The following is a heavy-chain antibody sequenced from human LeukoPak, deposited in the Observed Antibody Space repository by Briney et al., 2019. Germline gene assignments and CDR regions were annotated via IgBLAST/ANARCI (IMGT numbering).Heavy chain of an antibody. CDR1: GFTLDDYA. Sequence: PGGSLRLSCAASGFTLDDYAMHWVRQAPGKGLEWVSGISWNSGSIGYADSVKGRFTISRDNAKNSLYLQMNSLRAEDTALYYCAKDRGLYFRYYYYMDVWGKGTTVTVSS. V-gene: IGHV3-9*01. J-gene: IGHJ6*03. CDR2: ISWNSGSI. D-gene: IGHD3-9*01. CDR3: AKDRGLYFRYYYYMDV.